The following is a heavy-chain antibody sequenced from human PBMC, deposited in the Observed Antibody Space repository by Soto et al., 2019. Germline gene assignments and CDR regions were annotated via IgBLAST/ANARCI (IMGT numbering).Heavy chain of an antibody. CDR1: GYSFTSYW. CDR3: ARQSVAGPYYYYGMDV. D-gene: IGHD6-19*01. Sequence: GESLKISCKGSGYSFTSYWIGWVRQMPGKGLEWMGIIYPGDSDTRYSPSFQGQVTISADKSISTAYLQWSSLKASDTAMYYCARQSVAGPYYYYGMDVWGQVTTVTVSS. CDR2: IYPGDSDT. V-gene: IGHV5-51*01. J-gene: IGHJ6*02.